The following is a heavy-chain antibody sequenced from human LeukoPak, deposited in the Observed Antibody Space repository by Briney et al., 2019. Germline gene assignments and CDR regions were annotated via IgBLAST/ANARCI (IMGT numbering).Heavy chain of an antibody. CDR2: ISGSGDNT. J-gene: IGHJ4*02. CDR1: GFTFSSYA. D-gene: IGHD6-13*01. Sequence: GGSLRLSCAASGFTFSSYAMNWVRQAPGKGLEWVSGISGSGDNTYYADSVKGRFTISRDNSKNTLYLQMNSLRAGDTAVYYCAKVRSGDIAAALNYWGQGTLVPVSS. CDR3: AKVRSGDIAAALNY. V-gene: IGHV3-23*01.